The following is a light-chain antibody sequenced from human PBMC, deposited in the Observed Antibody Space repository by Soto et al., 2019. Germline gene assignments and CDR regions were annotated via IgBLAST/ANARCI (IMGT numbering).Light chain of an antibody. CDR1: QSINSW. V-gene: IGKV1-5*03. CDR3: QQYEIYPLP. J-gene: IGKJ5*01. Sequence: DIQMTQSPSTLSASVGDRVTITCRASQSINSWLAWYQQKPGKAPKLLIYKASSLESGVPSRFSGSGSGTEFTLTISSLQHDDFAAYYCQQYEIYPLPFGQGTRLEIK. CDR2: KAS.